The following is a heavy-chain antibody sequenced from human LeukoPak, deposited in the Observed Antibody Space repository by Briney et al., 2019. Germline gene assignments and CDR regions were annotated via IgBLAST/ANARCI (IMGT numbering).Heavy chain of an antibody. D-gene: IGHD2-15*01. Sequence: PSETLSLTCTVSGGSISSYYWSWIRQPPGKGLEWIGYIYCSGSTNYNPSLKSRVTISVDTSKNQFSLKLSSVTAADTAVYYCARLLGGPYYFDYWGQGTLVTVSS. CDR3: ARLLGGPYYFDY. CDR1: GGSISSYY. V-gene: IGHV4-59*08. J-gene: IGHJ4*02. CDR2: IYCSGST.